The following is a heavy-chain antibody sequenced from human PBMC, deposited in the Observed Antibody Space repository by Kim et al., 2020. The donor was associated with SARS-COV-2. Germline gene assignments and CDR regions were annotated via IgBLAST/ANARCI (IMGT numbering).Heavy chain of an antibody. CDR1: GYTFTSYA. D-gene: IGHD6-13*01. CDR3: ATITGYSRLLPYYYYGMDV. CDR2: INTNTGNP. J-gene: IGHJ6*02. V-gene: IGHV7-4-1*02. Sequence: ASVKVSCKASGYTFTSYAMNWVRQAPGQGLEWMGWINTNTGNPTYAQGFTGRFVFSLDTSVSTAYLQISSLKAEDTAVYYCATITGYSRLLPYYYYGMDVWGQGTTVTVSS.